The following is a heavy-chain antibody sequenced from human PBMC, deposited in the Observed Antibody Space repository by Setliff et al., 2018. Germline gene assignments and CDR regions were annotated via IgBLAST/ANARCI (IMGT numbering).Heavy chain of an antibody. Sequence: SETLSLTCAAYGGTFSDYYWTWIRQPPGKGLEWIGEINHRGSTNYNPSLKSRATISIDTSKDQFSLKLISMGAADTAVYFCARGRNIAARLLDSWGQGALVTVS. J-gene: IGHJ4*02. CDR3: ARGRNIAARLLDS. CDR2: INHRGST. D-gene: IGHD6-6*01. CDR1: GGTFSDYY. V-gene: IGHV4-34*01.